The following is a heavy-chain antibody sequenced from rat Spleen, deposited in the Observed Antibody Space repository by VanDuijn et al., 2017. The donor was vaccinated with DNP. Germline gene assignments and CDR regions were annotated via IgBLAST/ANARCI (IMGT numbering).Heavy chain of an antibody. V-gene: IGHV2-6*01. CDR2: LSSAGST. Sequence: QVQLKESGPGLVQPSQTLSLTCTVSGFSLTSNTLAWVRQPPGKGLEWIAALSSAGSTYYNSALRSRLSITRDTSKSQVFLKLTSLKAEYTAMYFDARSDYHDGTYYYGYFDYWGQGVMVTVSS. J-gene: IGHJ2*01. CDR3: ARSDYHDGTYYYGYFDY. D-gene: IGHD1-12*02. CDR1: GFSLTSNT.